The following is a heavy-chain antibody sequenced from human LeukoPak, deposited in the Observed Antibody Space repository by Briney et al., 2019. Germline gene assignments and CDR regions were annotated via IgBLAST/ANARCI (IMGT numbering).Heavy chain of an antibody. Sequence: GGSLRLSCAASGFTFSSYSMNWVRQAPGKGLEWVSYISSSSSTIFYADSVKGRFTISRDNAKNSLYLQVNSLRAEDTAVYYCARVSGDYYYMDVWGKGTTVTVSS. CDR2: ISSSSSTI. J-gene: IGHJ6*03. V-gene: IGHV3-48*04. CDR3: ARVSGDYYYMDV. CDR1: GFTFSSYS. D-gene: IGHD2-15*01.